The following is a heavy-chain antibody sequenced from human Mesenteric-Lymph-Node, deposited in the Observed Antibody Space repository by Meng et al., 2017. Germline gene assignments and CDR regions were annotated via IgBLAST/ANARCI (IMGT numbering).Heavy chain of an antibody. CDR1: GGSVSSGSYY. CDR2: IYYSGST. D-gene: IGHD3-10*01. V-gene: IGHV4-61*01. CDR3: VRDTRRGGGWFDP. Sequence: QVQLQQSGAGLLKPSETLSLTCTVSGGSVSSGSYYWSWIRQPPGKGLEWIGYIYYSGSTNYNPSLKSRVTISVDTSKNQFSLTLTSVSAADTAVYYCVRDTRRGGGWFDPWGQGTLVTVSS. J-gene: IGHJ5*02.